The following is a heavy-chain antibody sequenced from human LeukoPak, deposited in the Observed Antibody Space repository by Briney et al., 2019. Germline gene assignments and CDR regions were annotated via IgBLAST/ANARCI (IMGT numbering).Heavy chain of an antibody. CDR3: ARYYYGSGSPDY. CDR2: ISSSSSYI. CDR1: GFTFSSYS. D-gene: IGHD3-10*01. J-gene: IGHJ4*02. V-gene: IGHV3-21*01. Sequence: GGSLRLSCAASGFTFSSYSMNWVRQAPGKGLEGVSSISSSSSYIYYADSVKGRFTISRDNAKNSLYLQMNSLRAEDTAVYYCARYYYGSGSPDYWGQGTLVTVSS.